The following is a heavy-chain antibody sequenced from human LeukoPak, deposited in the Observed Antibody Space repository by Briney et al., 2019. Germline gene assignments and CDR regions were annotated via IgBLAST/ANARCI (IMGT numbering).Heavy chain of an antibody. D-gene: IGHD2-15*01. CDR3: AQQLGYCSGGTCYFTY. CDR1: GFTFSSYA. J-gene: IGHJ1*01. CDR2: ISNSGGDA. Sequence: GGSLRLSCAASGFTFSSYAMSWVRQAPGKGLEWVAAISNSGGDAFYSDSGKGRFTIARDNSKNTLYLQMNSLRVDDTAVYYCAQQLGYCSGGTCYFTYWGQGTLVTVSS. V-gene: IGHV3-23*01.